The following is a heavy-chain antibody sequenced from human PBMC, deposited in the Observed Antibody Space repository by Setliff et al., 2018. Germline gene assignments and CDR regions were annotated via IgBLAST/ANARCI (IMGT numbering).Heavy chain of an antibody. CDR2: IYTSGST. J-gene: IGHJ6*03. CDR1: GGSISSYY. CDR3: ARVSTVTTWPYYYYMDV. V-gene: IGHV4-4*07. D-gene: IGHD4-4*01. Sequence: SETLSLTCTVSGGSISSYYWSWIRQPAGKGLEWIGRIYTSGSTNYNPSLKSRVTMSVDTCKNQFSLKLSPVTAADTAVYYCARVSTVTTWPYYYYMDVWGKGTTVTVSS.